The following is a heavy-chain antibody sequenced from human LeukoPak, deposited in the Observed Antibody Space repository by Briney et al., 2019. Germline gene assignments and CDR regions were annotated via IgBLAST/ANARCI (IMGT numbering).Heavy chain of an antibody. V-gene: IGHV4-59*08. D-gene: IGHD5-12*01. CDR3: ARHKRGYSGYEPFDY. J-gene: IGHJ4*02. CDR1: GGSISSYY. CDR2: IYYGGST. Sequence: SETLSLTCTVSGGSISSYYWSWIRQPPGKGLEWIGYIYYGGSTNYNPSLKSRVTISVDTSKNQFSLKLSSVTAADTAVYYCARHKRGYSGYEPFDYWGQGTLVTVSS.